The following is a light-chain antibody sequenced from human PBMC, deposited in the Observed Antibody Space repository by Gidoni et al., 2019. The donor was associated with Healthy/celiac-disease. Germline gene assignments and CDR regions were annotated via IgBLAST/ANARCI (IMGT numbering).Light chain of an antibody. J-gene: IGKJ1*01. CDR2: GAT. CDR3: QQYGSSPQT. CDR1: QSVSSSY. V-gene: IGKV3-20*01. Sequence: VFTHSPGTLSLSPGERATLSCRASQSVSSSYLAWYQQKPGQAPRLLIYGATSRATGIPDRFSGSGSGTDFTLTISRLEPEDFAVYYCQQYGSSPQTFGQGTKVEIK.